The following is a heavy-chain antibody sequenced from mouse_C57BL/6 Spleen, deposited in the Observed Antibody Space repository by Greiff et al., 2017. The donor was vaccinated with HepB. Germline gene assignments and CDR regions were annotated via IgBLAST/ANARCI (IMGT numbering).Heavy chain of an antibody. Sequence: DVKLQESGAELVRPGASVKLSCTASGFNIKDYYMHWVKQRPEQGLEWIGRIDPEDGDTEYAPKFQGKATMTADTSSNTAYLQLSSLTSEDTAVYYCTTGDGYYVGFAYWGQGTLVTVSA. J-gene: IGHJ3*01. D-gene: IGHD2-3*01. V-gene: IGHV14-1*01. CDR2: IDPEDGDT. CDR1: GFNIKDYY. CDR3: TTGDGYYVGFAY.